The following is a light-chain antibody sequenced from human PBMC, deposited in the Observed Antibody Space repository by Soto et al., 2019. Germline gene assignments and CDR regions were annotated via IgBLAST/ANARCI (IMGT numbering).Light chain of an antibody. CDR3: QQLNSDWYA. Sequence: DIQLTQSPSFLSASVGDRVTITCRASQGISTYLAWYLQRPGKAPKLLIYGASTLQSGVPSRFSGSGSGTEFTLTISSLQPEDFGTYYCQQLNSDWYAFGQGTKVDIK. J-gene: IGKJ2*01. CDR2: GAS. V-gene: IGKV1-9*01. CDR1: QGISTY.